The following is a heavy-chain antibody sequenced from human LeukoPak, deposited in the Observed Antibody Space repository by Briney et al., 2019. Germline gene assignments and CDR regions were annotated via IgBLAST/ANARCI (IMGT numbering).Heavy chain of an antibody. CDR1: GFTFSTYT. CDR3: ARKGAGYSGYGIDY. V-gene: IGHV3-48*04. D-gene: IGHD5-12*01. CDR2: ISSGSSTI. Sequence: GGSLRLSCAASGFTFSTYTMNWVRQAPGKGLEWVSYISSGSSTIYYADSVKGRFTISRDDAKNSLYLQMNSLRAEDTAVYYCARKGAGYSGYGIDYWGQGTLVTVSS. J-gene: IGHJ4*02.